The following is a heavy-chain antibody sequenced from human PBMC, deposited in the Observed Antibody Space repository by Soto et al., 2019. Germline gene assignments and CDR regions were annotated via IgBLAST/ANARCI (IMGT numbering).Heavy chain of an antibody. Sequence: KPSETLSLTCTVSGGSISSGGYYWSWIRQHPGKGLEWIGYIYYSGSTYYNPSLKSRVTISVDTSKNQFSLKLSSVTGADTAVYYCARAKKGIAAAENWFDPWGQGTLVTVSS. CDR3: ARAKKGIAAAENWFDP. D-gene: IGHD6-13*01. CDR2: IYYSGST. V-gene: IGHV4-31*03. CDR1: GGSISSGGYY. J-gene: IGHJ5*02.